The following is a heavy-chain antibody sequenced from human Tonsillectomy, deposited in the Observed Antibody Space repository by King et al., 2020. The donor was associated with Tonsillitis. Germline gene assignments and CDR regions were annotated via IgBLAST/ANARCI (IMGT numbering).Heavy chain of an antibody. CDR1: GFTFSIYE. Sequence: VQLVESGGGLVQPGGSLRLSCAASGFTFSIYEMNWVRQAPGKGLEWVSYLSTTGNTIYYADSVKGRFTISRDNAKNSLYLQMNSLRAEDTAVYYCARGHMVATHWGQGTLVTVSS. CDR3: ARGHMVATH. D-gene: IGHD5-12*01. CDR2: LSTTGNTI. V-gene: IGHV3-48*03. J-gene: IGHJ4*02.